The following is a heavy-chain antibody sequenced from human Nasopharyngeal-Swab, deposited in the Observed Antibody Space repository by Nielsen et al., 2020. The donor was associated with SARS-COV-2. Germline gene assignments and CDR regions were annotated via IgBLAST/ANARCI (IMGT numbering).Heavy chain of an antibody. Sequence: GGSLRLSCAASGFTFSSYAMSWVRQAPGKGLEWVSVISGSGGSTYYADSVKGRFTISRDNSKNTLYLQMNSLGAEDTAVYYCARYDDYHDSSGYAYWGQGTLVTVAS. CDR3: ARYDDYHDSSGYAY. CDR1: GFTFSSYA. D-gene: IGHD3-22*01. J-gene: IGHJ4*02. CDR2: ISGSGGST. V-gene: IGHV3-23*01.